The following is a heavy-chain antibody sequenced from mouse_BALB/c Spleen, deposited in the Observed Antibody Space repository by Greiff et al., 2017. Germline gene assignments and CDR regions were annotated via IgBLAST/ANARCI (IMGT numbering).Heavy chain of an antibody. CDR3: ARWDYYGGAMDY. V-gene: IGHV1-87*01. Sequence: VQLQQSGAELARPGASVKLSCKASGYTFTSYWMQWVKQRPGQGLEWIGAIYPGDGDTRYTQKFKGKATLTADKSSSTAYMQLSSLASEDSAVYYCARWDYYGGAMDYWGQGTSVTVSS. CDR2: IYPGDGDT. D-gene: IGHD1-1*01. CDR1: GYTFTSYW. J-gene: IGHJ4*01.